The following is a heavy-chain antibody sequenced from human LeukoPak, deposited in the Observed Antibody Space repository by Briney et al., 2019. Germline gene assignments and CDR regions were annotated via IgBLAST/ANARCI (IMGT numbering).Heavy chain of an antibody. CDR2: IYTSGST. V-gene: IGHV4-61*02. Sequence: SQTLSLTCTVSGGSISSGSYYWSWIRQPAGKGLEWIGRIYTSGSTNYNPSLKSRVTISVATSKNQFSLKLSSVTAADTAVYYCASHDFWSGNNDYWGQGTLVTVSS. CDR1: GGSISSGSYY. J-gene: IGHJ4*02. CDR3: ASHDFWSGNNDY. D-gene: IGHD3-3*01.